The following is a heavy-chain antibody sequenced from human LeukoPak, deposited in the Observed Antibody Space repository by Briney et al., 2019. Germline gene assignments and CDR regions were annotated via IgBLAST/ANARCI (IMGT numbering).Heavy chain of an antibody. CDR3: EGTAEGQYSIIDY. CDR2: IYYSGST. CDR1: GGSISSGGYY. J-gene: IGHJ4*02. Sequence: SETLSLTCTVSGGSISSGGYYWSWIRQHPGKGLEWIGYIYYSGSTYYNPSLKSRVTISVDTSKNQFSLKLSSVTAADTAVYYCEGTAEGQYSIIDYWGQGTLVTVSS. V-gene: IGHV4-31*03. D-gene: IGHD5-18*01.